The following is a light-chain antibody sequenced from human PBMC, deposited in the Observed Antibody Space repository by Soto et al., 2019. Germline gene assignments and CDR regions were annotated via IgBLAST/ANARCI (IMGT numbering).Light chain of an antibody. CDR3: AAWDDNLGGLVL. CDR1: TSNIGKNT. Sequence: QSVLTQPPPASGTPGQSVTISCSGTTSNIGKNTVNWYQKLPGTAPKLLIYKNDQRPSGVPDRFSGSKSGTSASLAVSGLHSEDEAEYYCAAWDDNLGGLVLFGGGTKLTVL. J-gene: IGLJ3*02. CDR2: KND. V-gene: IGLV1-44*01.